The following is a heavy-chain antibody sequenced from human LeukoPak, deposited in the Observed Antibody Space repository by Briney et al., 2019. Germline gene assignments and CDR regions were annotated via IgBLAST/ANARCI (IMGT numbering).Heavy chain of an antibody. CDR3: ARSDVLYASQGEARYFNH. V-gene: IGHV1-2*02. J-gene: IGHJ4*02. Sequence: ASVKVSCKASGYTFSGNYMYWVRQAPGQGLEWMGWINPNRGGTNYAQKFQGRVTMTRDTSISTLYMDLNSLRSDDTAVYYCARSDVLYASQGEARYFNHWGQGTLVTVSS. CDR2: INPNRGGT. CDR1: GYTFSGNY. D-gene: IGHD3-16*01.